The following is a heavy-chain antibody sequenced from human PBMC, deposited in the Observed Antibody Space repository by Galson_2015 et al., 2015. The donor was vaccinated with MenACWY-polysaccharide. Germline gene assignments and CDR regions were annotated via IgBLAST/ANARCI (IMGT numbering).Heavy chain of an antibody. V-gene: IGHV4-59*01. Sequence: LSLTCSVSGCSISRYFWSWIRQPPGRAGEWMGDVYYSGSTNYNPSLKSRVTMSLDTSKNQFSLTLSSVTAADTAVYSCARDNNNSEDCWGQGTLLTVSS. D-gene: IGHD4-23*01. CDR2: VYYSGST. CDR1: GCSISRYF. CDR3: ARDNNNSEDC. J-gene: IGHJ4*02.